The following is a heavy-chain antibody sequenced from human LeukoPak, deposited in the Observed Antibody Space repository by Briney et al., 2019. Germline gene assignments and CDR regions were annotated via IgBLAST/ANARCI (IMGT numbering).Heavy chain of an antibody. J-gene: IGHJ4*01. CDR2: ISGNSGST. Sequence: PRASVKLSRKASGYTFSSYAMNWVRQAPGKGLEWVSSISGNSGSTNYAHYVKGRFTISRDNSKNTPYLQMNSLRAEDTAVYYCAKSSNWGHGTLVTVSS. CDR1: GYTFSSYA. CDR3: AKSSN. V-gene: IGHV3-23*01. D-gene: IGHD6-6*01.